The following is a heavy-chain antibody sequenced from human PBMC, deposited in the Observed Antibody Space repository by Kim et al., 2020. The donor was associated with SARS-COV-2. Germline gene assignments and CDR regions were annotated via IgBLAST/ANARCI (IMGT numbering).Heavy chain of an antibody. D-gene: IGHD3-9*01. CDR1: GDSVSSNSAA. CDR2: TYYRSKWYN. J-gene: IGHJ6*02. V-gene: IGHV6-1*01. Sequence: SQTLSLTCAISGDSVSSNSAAWNWIRQSPSRGLEWLGRTYYRSKWYNDYAVSVKSRITINPDTSKNQFSLQLNSVTPEDTAVYYCARDLPVGDILTGYYPYYYGMDVWGQGTTVTVSS. CDR3: ARDLPVGDILTGYYPYYYGMDV.